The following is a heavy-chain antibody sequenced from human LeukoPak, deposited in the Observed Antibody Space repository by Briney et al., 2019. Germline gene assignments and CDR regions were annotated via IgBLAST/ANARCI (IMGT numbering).Heavy chain of an antibody. Sequence: SGTPTLTCADSGGSVEENHWPWIRLPAGKGLEWIGRLHVSGNTNFNPSLKSRVTISMDTSTNKFSLKMTSMTAADTAVYFCARDPLRSSFDSWGQGILVTVAP. J-gene: IGHJ4*02. V-gene: IGHV4-4*07. CDR3: ARDPLRSSFDS. CDR2: LHVSGNT. D-gene: IGHD1-26*01. CDR1: GGSVEENH.